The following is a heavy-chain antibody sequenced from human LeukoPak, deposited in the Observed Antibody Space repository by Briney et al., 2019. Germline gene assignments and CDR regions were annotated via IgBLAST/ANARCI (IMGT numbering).Heavy chain of an antibody. CDR3: ATRGSYRNDY. J-gene: IGHJ4*02. CDR1: GGSISSYY. CDR2: IYTSGST. D-gene: IGHD1-26*01. V-gene: IGHV4-4*07. Sequence: SETLSLTCTVSGGSISSYYWSWIRQPAGKGLEWIGRIYTSGSTNYSPSLKSRVTMSVDTSKNQFSLKLSAVTAADTAVYYCATRGSYRNDYWGQGTLVTVSS.